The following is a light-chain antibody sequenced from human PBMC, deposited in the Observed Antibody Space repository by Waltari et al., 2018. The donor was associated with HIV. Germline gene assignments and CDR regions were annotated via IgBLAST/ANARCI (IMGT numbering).Light chain of an antibody. CDR1: QNLISNF. CDR2: DTS. CDR3: QQYADSERT. Sequence: EIVFTQSPGTLSLSPGERATLSCGACQNLISNFLAWYQQRPAPAPRLRIYDTSTGASDIPDRCRGSGSGTDFTLTISRLEPEDFAVYYCQQYADSERTFGGGTKVDIK. V-gene: IGKV3-20*01. J-gene: IGKJ4*01.